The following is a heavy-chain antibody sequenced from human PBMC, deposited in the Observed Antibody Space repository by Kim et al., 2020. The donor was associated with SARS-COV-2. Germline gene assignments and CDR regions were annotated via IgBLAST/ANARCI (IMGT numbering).Heavy chain of an antibody. CDR2: IRSRVNNYAT. J-gene: IGHJ6*02. D-gene: IGHD3-22*01. Sequence: GGSLRLSCAASGFTFSDSGIHWVRQTSGRGLEWVGRIRSRVNNYATLYGASVRGRFTIYRDDSKNTAYLQMNSLRTEDTAVYYCTRRLSDSTGYYASGYYYGMDVWGQGTTVTVSS. CDR3: TRRLSDSTGYYASGYYYGMDV. V-gene: IGHV3-73*01. CDR1: GFTFSDSG.